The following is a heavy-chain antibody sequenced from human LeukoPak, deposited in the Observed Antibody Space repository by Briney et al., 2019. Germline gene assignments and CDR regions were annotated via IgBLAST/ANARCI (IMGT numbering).Heavy chain of an antibody. CDR3: ARDLVGALDY. V-gene: IGHV4-59*01. Sequence: SETLSLTCTVSGGSISSYYWSWTRQPPGKGLEWIGYIYYSGSTNYNPSLKSRVTISVDTSKNQFSLKLSSVTAADTAVYYCARDLVGALDYWGQGTLVTVSS. D-gene: IGHD1-26*01. J-gene: IGHJ4*02. CDR1: GGSISSYY. CDR2: IYYSGST.